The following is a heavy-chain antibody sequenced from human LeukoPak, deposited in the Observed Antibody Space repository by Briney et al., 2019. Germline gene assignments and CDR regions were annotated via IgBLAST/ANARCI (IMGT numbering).Heavy chain of an antibody. CDR1: GGSISSSNW. J-gene: IGHJ4*02. Sequence: SETLSLTCAVSGGSISSSNWWSWIRQPPGKGLEWIGEIYHSGSTNYNPSLKSRVTISVDKSKTQFSLKLSSVTAADTAVYYCARERYYYGSGSYWYWGQGTLVTVSS. CDR2: IYHSGST. V-gene: IGHV4-4*02. CDR3: ARERYYYGSGSYWY. D-gene: IGHD3-10*01.